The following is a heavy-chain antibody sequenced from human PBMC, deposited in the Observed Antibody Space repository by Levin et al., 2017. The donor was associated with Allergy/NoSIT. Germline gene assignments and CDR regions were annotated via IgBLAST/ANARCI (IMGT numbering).Heavy chain of an antibody. CDR3: ARVAVTNDWYFDL. V-gene: IGHV3-11*01. J-gene: IGHJ2*01. D-gene: IGHD4-17*01. Sequence: RGESLKISCAVSGFTFSDHYMSWIRQAPGKGLEWISYISDSGNTKYFADSVRGRFTISRDNAKNSVFLQMNSLRAEDTAVYYCARVAVTNDWYFDLWGRGTLVTVSS. CDR2: ISDSGNTK. CDR1: GFTFSDHY.